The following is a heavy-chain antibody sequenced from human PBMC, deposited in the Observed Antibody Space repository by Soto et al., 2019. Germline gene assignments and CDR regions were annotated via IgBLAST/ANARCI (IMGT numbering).Heavy chain of an antibody. CDR2: ISWNSGSI. Sequence: EVQLVESGGGLVQPGRSLRLSCAASGFTFDDYAMHWVRQAPGKGLEWVSGISWNSGSIGYADSVKGRFTISRDNAKNSLYLQMNSLRAEDTAVYYCAKAAPQGSFDYWGQGTLVTVSS. V-gene: IGHV3-9*01. J-gene: IGHJ4*02. CDR1: GFTFDDYA. D-gene: IGHD3-10*01. CDR3: AKAAPQGSFDY.